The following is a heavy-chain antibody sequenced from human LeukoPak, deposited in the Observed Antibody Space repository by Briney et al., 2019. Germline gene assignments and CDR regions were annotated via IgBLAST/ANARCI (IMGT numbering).Heavy chain of an antibody. Sequence: PGGSLRLSCAASGXTFXSYAMSWVRQAPXXXXXXVXAIXGSGGSTYYADSVKGRFTISRDNSKNTLYLQMNSLRAEDTAVYYCAKDPVPNSSGYRNWFDPWGQGTLVTVSS. D-gene: IGHD3-22*01. V-gene: IGHV3-23*01. J-gene: IGHJ5*02. CDR3: AKDPVPNSSGYRNWFDP. CDR2: IXGSGGST. CDR1: GXTFXSYA.